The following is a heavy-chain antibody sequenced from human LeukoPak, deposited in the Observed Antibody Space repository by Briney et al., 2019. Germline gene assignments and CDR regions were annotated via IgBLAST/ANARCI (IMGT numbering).Heavy chain of an antibody. V-gene: IGHV4-39*07. CDR3: ARRRRIGLGYQLLSANRGSAVDV. Sequence: SETLSLTCTVSGGSINSTSYYWGWIRQPPGKGLEWIGSIYYSGNAYYNPSLKSRVTISVDTSKNQFSLKLSSVTAADTAVYYCARRRRIGLGYQLLSANRGSAVDVWGKGTTVTVSS. J-gene: IGHJ6*04. CDR2: IYYSGNA. D-gene: IGHD2-2*01. CDR1: GGSINSTSYY.